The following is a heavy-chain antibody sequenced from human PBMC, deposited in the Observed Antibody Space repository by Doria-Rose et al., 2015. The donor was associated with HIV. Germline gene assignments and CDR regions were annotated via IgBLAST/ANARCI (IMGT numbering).Heavy chain of an antibody. CDR1: GVSLSSPGMG. Sequence: ESGPVLVKPTETLTLTCTVSGVSLSSPGMGVSWIRQPPGKALEWLANIFSDDGRSDKTSLKSRLTISRGTSNGKVVLTMTDMDPVDTATYYCARIKSSRWYHRYYFDFWGQGTLVIVSA. J-gene: IGHJ4*02. V-gene: IGHV2-26*01. D-gene: IGHD6-13*01. CDR3: ARIKSSRWYHRYYFDF. CDR2: IFSDDGR.